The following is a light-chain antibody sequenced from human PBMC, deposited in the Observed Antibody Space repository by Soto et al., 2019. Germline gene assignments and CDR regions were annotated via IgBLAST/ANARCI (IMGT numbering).Light chain of an antibody. Sequence: EIVLTQSPATLSLSPGERATLSCRAGQSINNYLAWYQQKPGQSPRLLIYGASSRATGIPDRFSGSGSGTDFTLTISRLEPEDFAVYYCQQYGSSPLTFGGGTKVEIK. CDR2: GAS. V-gene: IGKV3-20*01. J-gene: IGKJ4*01. CDR1: QSINNY. CDR3: QQYGSSPLT.